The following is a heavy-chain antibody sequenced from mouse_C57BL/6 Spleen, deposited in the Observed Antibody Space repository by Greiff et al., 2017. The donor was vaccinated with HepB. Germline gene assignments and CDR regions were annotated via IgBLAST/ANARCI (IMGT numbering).Heavy chain of an antibody. CDR2: INPNNGGT. D-gene: IGHD2-3*01. J-gene: IGHJ4*01. V-gene: IGHV1-26*01. CDR1: GYTFTDYY. CDR3: ARGGYDGYYVGYAMDY. Sequence: EVQLQQSGPELVKPGASVKISCKASGYTFTDYYMNWVKQSHGKSLEWIGDINPNNGGTSYNQKFKGKATLTVDKSSSTAYMELRSLTSEDSAVYYCARGGYDGYYVGYAMDYWGQGTSVTVSS.